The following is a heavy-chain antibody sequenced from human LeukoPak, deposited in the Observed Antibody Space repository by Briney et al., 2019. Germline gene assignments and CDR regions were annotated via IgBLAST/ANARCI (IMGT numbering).Heavy chain of an antibody. J-gene: IGHJ4*02. Sequence: GGSLRLSCAASGFTFSSYGMHWVRQAPGKGLEWVAVIWYDGSNKYYADSVKGRFTISRDNSKNTLYLQMNSLRAEDTAVYYCARQVGATYFDYWGQGTLVTVSS. CDR1: GFTFSSYG. D-gene: IGHD1-26*01. CDR2: IWYDGSNK. CDR3: ARQVGATYFDY. V-gene: IGHV3-33*01.